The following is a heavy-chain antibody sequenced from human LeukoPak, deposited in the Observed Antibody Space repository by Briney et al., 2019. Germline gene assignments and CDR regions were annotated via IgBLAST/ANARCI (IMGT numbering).Heavy chain of an antibody. CDR1: GYTFTGYY. J-gene: IGHJ4*02. CDR2: INPNSGGT. CDR3: ARDTDDYYGSGSYLY. D-gene: IGHD3-10*01. V-gene: IGHV1-2*02. Sequence: ASVKVSCKASGYTFTGYYMHWVRQAPGQGPEWMGWINPNSGGTNYAQKFQGRVTMTRDTSISTAYMELSRLRSDDTAVYYCARDTDDYYGSGSYLYWGQGTLVTVSS.